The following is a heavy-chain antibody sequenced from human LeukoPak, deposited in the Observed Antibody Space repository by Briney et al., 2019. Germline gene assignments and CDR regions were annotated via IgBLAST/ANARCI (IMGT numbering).Heavy chain of an antibody. V-gene: IGHV1-18*04. CDR2: ISGYNGNT. D-gene: IGHD3-10*01. CDR3: AREWFGEFYYFDY. CDR1: GYTFTSYG. J-gene: IGHJ4*02. Sequence: GASVKVFCKASGYTFTSYGISWVRQAPGQGLEWMGWISGYNGNTNYEQKLQGRVTMTTDTSTSTAYMELRSLRSDDTAVYYCAREWFGEFYYFDYWGQGTLVTVSS.